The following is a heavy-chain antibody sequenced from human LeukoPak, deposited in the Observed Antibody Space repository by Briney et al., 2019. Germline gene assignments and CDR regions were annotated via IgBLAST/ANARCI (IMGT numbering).Heavy chain of an antibody. V-gene: IGHV4-4*07. D-gene: IGHD2-15*01. Sequence: SETLSLTCTVSGGSISSYYWSWIRQPAGKGLEWIGRIYTSGSTNYNPSLKSRVTMSVDTSKNQFSLKLNSVTAADTAVYYCARDIREYCSGGSCYRGGPISYYYYYYMDVWGKGTTVTVSS. J-gene: IGHJ6*03. CDR3: ARDIREYCSGGSCYRGGPISYYYYYYMDV. CDR2: IYTSGST. CDR1: GGSISSYY.